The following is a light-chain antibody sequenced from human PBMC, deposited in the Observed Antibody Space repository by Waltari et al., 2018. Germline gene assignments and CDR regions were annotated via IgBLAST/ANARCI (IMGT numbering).Light chain of an antibody. CDR2: DAS. V-gene: IGKV3-11*01. CDR3: QQRSNWPRMYT. CDR1: QSVSSY. Sequence: EIVLTQSPATLSLSPGERATLSCRASQSVSSYLAWYQLKPGQAPRLLIYDASNRATGIPARFSGSGSATDFTLTISSLEPEDFAVYYCQQRSNWPRMYTFGQGTKLEIK. J-gene: IGKJ2*01.